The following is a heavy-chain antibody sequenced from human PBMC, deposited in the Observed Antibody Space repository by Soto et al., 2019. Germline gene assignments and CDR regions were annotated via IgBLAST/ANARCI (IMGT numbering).Heavy chain of an antibody. Sequence: QVQLQESGPGLVKPSQTLSLTCTVSGGSISSGGYYWSWIRQHPGKGLEWIGYIYYSGSTYYNPSLKSRVTISVDTSKNQFSLKLSSVTAADTAVYYCARDRPHYGSGSYTVKSLDYWGQGTLVTVSS. D-gene: IGHD3-10*01. V-gene: IGHV4-31*03. CDR2: IYYSGST. CDR1: GGSISSGGYY. J-gene: IGHJ4*02. CDR3: ARDRPHYGSGSYTVKSLDY.